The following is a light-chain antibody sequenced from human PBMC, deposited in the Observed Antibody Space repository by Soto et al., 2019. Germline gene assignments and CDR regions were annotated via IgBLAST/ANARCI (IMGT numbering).Light chain of an antibody. CDR1: SGSVSTSYY. CDR3: VLYMGSGSWV. J-gene: IGLJ3*02. V-gene: IGLV8-61*01. Sequence: QTVLTQEPSFSVSPGGTVTLTCGLSSGSVSTSYYPNWYQQTPGQAPRTLIYSTNTRSSGVPDRFSGSILGNKAALTISGAQADDESDYYCVLYMGSGSWVFGGGTKLTVL. CDR2: STN.